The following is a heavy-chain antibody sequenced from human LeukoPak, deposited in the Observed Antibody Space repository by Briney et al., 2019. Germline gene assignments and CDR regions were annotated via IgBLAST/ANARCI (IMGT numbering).Heavy chain of an antibody. J-gene: IGHJ4*02. CDR2: ISYDGSNK. CDR3: AKHSTYCSGGSCQEDFDY. CDR1: GFTFSSYG. D-gene: IGHD2-15*01. V-gene: IGHV3-30*18. Sequence: GRSLRLSCAASGFTFSSYGMHWVRQAPGKGLEWVVVISYDGSNKYYADSVKGRFTISRDNSKNTLYLQMNSLRAEDTAVYYCAKHSTYCSGGSCQEDFDYWGQGTLVTVSS.